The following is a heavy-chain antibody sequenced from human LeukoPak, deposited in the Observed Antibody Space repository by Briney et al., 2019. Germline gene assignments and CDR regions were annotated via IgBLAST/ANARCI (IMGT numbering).Heavy chain of an antibody. D-gene: IGHD1-1*01. CDR1: GGSISSSSYY. CDR2: IYYSGST. Sequence: PSETLSLTCTVSGGSISSSSYYWGWIRHPPGKGLEWIGSIYYSGSTYYNPSLKSRVTISVDTSKNQFSLRLSSVTAADTAVYYCARRNGNIVDAFDIWGQGTMVTVSS. J-gene: IGHJ3*02. CDR3: ARRNGNIVDAFDI. V-gene: IGHV4-39*01.